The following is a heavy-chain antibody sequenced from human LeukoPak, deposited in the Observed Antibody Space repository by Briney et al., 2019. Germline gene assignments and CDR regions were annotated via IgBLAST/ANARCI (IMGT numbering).Heavy chain of an antibody. CDR2: IYTSETT. D-gene: IGHD6-19*01. CDR3: ARHRSPSSLSYFDI. J-gene: IGHJ4*02. V-gene: IGHV4-4*09. Sequence: SETLSLTCTVSGASISSYYWSWVRQPPGKGLEWIGYIYTSETTNYNPSLRSRVTISIDTSKNQFSLRLSSVTAADTAVYYCARHRSPSSLSYFDIWGQGNLVIVSS. CDR1: GASISSYY.